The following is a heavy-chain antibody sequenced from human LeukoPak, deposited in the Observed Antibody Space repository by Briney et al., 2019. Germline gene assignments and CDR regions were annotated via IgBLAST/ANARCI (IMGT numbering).Heavy chain of an antibody. CDR2: ISSSGGST. J-gene: IGHJ4*02. V-gene: IGHV3-23*01. CDR3: AKGQDSSGYLDY. CDR1: GFTFSSYA. Sequence: GGSLRLSCAASGFTFSSYAMSWVRQAPGKGLEWISAISSSGGSTYYADSVKGRFTISRDNSKNALYLQMNSLRAEDTAVYYCAKGQDSSGYLDYWGQGTLVTVSS. D-gene: IGHD3-22*01.